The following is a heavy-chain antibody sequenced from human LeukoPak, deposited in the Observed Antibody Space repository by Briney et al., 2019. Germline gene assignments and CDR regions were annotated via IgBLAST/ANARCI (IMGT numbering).Heavy chain of an antibody. CDR2: ISLTSTYI. J-gene: IGHJ3*02. CDR3: ARDPTSLSPDDAFDI. Sequence: GGSLRLSCAASGFTFSSYGMHWVRQAPGKGLEWVSSISLTSTYIHYADSVKGRFTISRDNAKNSLYLQMNSLRAEDTAVYYCARDPTSLSPDDAFDIWGQGTMVTVSS. D-gene: IGHD3-16*02. CDR1: GFTFSSYG. V-gene: IGHV3-21*01.